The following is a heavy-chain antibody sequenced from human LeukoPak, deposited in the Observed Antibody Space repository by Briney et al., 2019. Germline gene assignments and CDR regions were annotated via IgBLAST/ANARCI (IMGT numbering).Heavy chain of an antibody. Sequence: SDTLFLTCTFSGDSTSSGGYYWSWIRQHPGKGLEWIAYIYYRGGTYYNPSLKSRVIISVDTSKNQFSLRLSSVTAADTAVYYCARTRGCSSTSCYSPSPYMDVWGKGTTVTVSS. J-gene: IGHJ6*03. V-gene: IGHV4-31*03. CDR1: GDSTSSGGYY. D-gene: IGHD2-2*01. CDR3: ARTRGCSSTSCYSPSPYMDV. CDR2: IYYRGGT.